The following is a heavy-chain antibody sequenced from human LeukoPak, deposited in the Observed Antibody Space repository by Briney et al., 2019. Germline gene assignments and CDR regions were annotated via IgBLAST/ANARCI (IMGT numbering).Heavy chain of an antibody. CDR1: GGSISSYY. CDR2: IYYSGST. Sequence: SETLSLTCTVSGGSISSYYWSWLRQPPGKGLEWLGYIYYSGSTNYNPSLKSRVTISVDTSKNQFSLKLSSVTAADTAVYYCARGRGYSSSWPFDYWGQGTLVTVSS. J-gene: IGHJ4*02. D-gene: IGHD6-13*01. CDR3: ARGRGYSSSWPFDY. V-gene: IGHV4-59*08.